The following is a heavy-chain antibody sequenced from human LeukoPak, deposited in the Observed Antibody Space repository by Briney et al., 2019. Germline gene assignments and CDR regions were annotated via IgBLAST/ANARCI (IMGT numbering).Heavy chain of an antibody. D-gene: IGHD1-26*01. V-gene: IGHV4-59*01. CDR2: IYYSGST. CDR3: ARLALQEVGATQTYYLDY. CDR1: GDSISSFY. J-gene: IGHJ4*02. Sequence: NPSETLSLTCTVSGDSISSFYWSWIRQPPGKGLEWIGYIYYSGSTNYNPSLKSRVTISVDTSKIQFSLKLSSVTAADTAVYYCARLALQEVGATQTYYLDYWGQGTLVTVSS.